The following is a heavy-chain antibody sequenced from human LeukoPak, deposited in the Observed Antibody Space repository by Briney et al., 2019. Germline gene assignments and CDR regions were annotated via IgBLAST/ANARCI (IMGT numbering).Heavy chain of an antibody. Sequence: GGSLRLSCAASGFTFSTFAMIWVRQPPGKGLEWVSSIFPSGGEIHYADSVRGRFTISRDNSKSTLSLQMNSLSAEDTAVYYCVRELVPQSINSGYDSFHIWGQGTMVTVSS. CDR2: IFPSGGEI. D-gene: IGHD5-12*01. CDR1: GFTFSTFA. CDR3: VRELVPQSINSGYDSFHI. J-gene: IGHJ3*02. V-gene: IGHV3-23*01.